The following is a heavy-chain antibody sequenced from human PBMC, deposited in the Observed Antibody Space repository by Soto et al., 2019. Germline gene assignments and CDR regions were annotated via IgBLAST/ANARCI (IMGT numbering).Heavy chain of an antibody. V-gene: IGHV3-30*03. CDR2: ISNDGSYQ. CDR1: GITFRNYG. D-gene: IGHD4-17*01. CDR3: VHPRSTVQIPPT. Sequence: GGSLRLSCAASGITFRNYGMHWVRQAPGRGLEWVAVISNDGSYQNNADSVKGRFTISRDNSKNTLYLQMNSLRAVDTAVYYCVHPRSTVQIPPTWGQGTLVTVSS. J-gene: IGHJ5*02.